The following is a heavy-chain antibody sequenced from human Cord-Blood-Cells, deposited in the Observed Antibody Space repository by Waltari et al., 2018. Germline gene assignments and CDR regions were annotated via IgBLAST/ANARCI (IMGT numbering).Heavy chain of an antibody. J-gene: IGHJ5*02. CDR1: GYSISSGYY. V-gene: IGHV4-38-2*02. CDR3: ARGDRNRFDP. D-gene: IGHD2-21*02. Sequence: QVQLQESGPGLVKPSETLSLTCTVSGYSISSGYYWGWIRQPPGKGLEWIGSIYHSGSPYYNPSLKSRVTISVDTSKNQFSLKLSSVTAADTAVYYCARGDRNRFDPWGQGTLVTVSS. CDR2: IYHSGSP.